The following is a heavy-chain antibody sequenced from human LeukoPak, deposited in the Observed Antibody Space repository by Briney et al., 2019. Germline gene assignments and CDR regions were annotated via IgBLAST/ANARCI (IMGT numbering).Heavy chain of an antibody. CDR1: GGSISSYY. CDR3: ARAARGDSSSADWYFDL. D-gene: IGHD6-6*01. V-gene: IGHV4-59*01. Sequence: SETLSLTCTVSGGSISSYYWSWIRQPPRKGLEWIGYIYYSGSTNYNPSLKSRVTISVDTSKNQFSLKLSSVTAADTAVYYCARAARGDSSSADWYFDLWGRGTLVTVSS. J-gene: IGHJ2*01. CDR2: IYYSGST.